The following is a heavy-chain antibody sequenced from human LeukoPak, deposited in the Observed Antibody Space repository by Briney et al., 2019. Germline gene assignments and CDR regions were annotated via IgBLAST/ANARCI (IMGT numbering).Heavy chain of an antibody. V-gene: IGHV3-15*01. CDR3: TTVHHDSWYYYMDV. D-gene: IGHD1-1*01. Sequence: PGGSLRLSCAASGFTFSNAWMSWVRQAPGKGLEWVGRIKSKTDDATTDYAAPVKGRFTISRDDSKNTLYLQMNSLKTEDTAVYYCTTVHHDSWYYYMDVWGKGTTVTVSS. J-gene: IGHJ6*03. CDR1: GFTFSNAW. CDR2: IKSKTDDATT.